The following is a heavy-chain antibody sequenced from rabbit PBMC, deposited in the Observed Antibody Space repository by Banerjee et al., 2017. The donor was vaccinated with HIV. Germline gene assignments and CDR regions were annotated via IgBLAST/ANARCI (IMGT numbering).Heavy chain of an antibody. D-gene: IGHD4-1*01. CDR3: ARDLAGVIGWNFNL. CDR1: GFDFSSCY. V-gene: IGHV1S7*01. CDR2: IDPVFGGT. J-gene: IGHJ4*01. Sequence: QLKESGGGLVQPGGSLKLSCKASGFDFSSCYMSWVRQAPGKGLEWIGYIDPVFGGTYYASWVNGRFTISSHNAQNTLYLQLNSLTAADTATYFCARDLAGVIGWNFNLWGPGTLVTVS.